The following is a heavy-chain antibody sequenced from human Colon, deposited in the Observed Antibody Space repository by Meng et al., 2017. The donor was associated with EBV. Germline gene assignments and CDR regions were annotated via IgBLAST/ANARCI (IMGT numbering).Heavy chain of an antibody. CDR3: ARDTSTWGNKGLDH. CDR1: GYSVTKGGYA. D-gene: IGHD7-27*01. J-gene: IGHJ4*02. V-gene: IGHV4-30-2*01. CDR2: IYHSGST. Sequence: LTESGSCLAMPSPTLSLTSFASGYSVTKGGYAWSWIRQPPGKGLEWIGYIYHSGSTKYNPSLKSRVTISVDTSKNQFSLKLSSVTAADTAVYYCARDTSTWGNKGLDHWGQGILVTVSS.